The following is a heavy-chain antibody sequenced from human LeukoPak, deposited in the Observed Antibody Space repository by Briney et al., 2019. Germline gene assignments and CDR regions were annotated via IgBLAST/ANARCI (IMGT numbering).Heavy chain of an antibody. J-gene: IGHJ4*02. CDR1: GFTFSSYA. Sequence: GGSLRLSCAASGFTFSSYAMHWVRQAPGKGLEWVAVISYDGSNKYYADSAKGRFTISRDNSKNTLYLQMNSLRAEDTAVYYCARTRYGGGSGSYYFYYWGQGTLVTVSS. CDR3: ARTRYGGGSGSYYFYY. V-gene: IGHV3-30*01. CDR2: ISYDGSNK. D-gene: IGHD3-10*01.